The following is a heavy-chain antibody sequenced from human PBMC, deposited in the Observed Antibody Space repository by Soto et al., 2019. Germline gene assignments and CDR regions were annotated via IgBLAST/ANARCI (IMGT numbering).Heavy chain of an antibody. CDR2: IYYSGST. J-gene: IGHJ5*02. Sequence: SETLSLTCTVSGCSISSGDYYWSWIRQPPGKGLEWIGYIYYSGSTYYNPSLKSRVTISVDTSKNQFSLKLSSVTAADTAVYYCARVLSGYDSLGYKWFDPWGQGTLVTVS. CDR1: GCSISSGDYY. D-gene: IGHD5-12*01. CDR3: ARVLSGYDSLGYKWFDP. V-gene: IGHV4-30-4*01.